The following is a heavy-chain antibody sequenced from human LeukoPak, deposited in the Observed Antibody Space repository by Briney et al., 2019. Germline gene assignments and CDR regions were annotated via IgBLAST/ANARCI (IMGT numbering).Heavy chain of an antibody. J-gene: IGHJ4*02. V-gene: IGHV3-23*01. CDR1: GFTSTNYA. CDR2: LIGSTVST. Sequence: GSLRLSCAASGFTSTNYAINWVRQGPGQGLEWGSVLIGSTVSTDNADSAKGRFTISRDNSKNTLFLQMNSLRAEDTAIYYCAKGAYDYIEIGYFDSWGQGTLVTVSS. CDR3: AKGAYDYIEIGYFDS. D-gene: IGHD5-12*01.